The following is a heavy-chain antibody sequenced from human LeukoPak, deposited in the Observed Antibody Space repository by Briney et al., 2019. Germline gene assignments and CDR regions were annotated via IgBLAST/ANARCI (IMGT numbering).Heavy chain of an antibody. CDR3: ARAVAIVGATSDY. D-gene: IGHD1-26*01. J-gene: IGHJ4*02. CDR1: GFTFSNYS. CDR2: ISSSSSYT. Sequence: GSLRLSCAASGFTFSNYSMKWVRQAPGKGLEWVSSISSSSSYTYYADTVKGRFTISRDNAKNSLYLQMNSLRAEDTAVYYCARAVAIVGATSDYWGQGTLVTVSS. V-gene: IGHV3-21*01.